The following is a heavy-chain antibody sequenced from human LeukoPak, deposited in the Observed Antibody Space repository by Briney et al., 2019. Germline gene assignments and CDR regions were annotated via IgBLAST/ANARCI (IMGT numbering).Heavy chain of an antibody. V-gene: IGHV3-23*01. CDR1: GVTFSSYA. D-gene: IGHD6-19*01. Sequence: GGSLRLSCAASGVTFSSYAMSWVRQAPGKGLEWVGAISGSGGNTFYADSVKGRFTISSDNSKSTMFLQMNSLRAGDTAVYYCAKVGVAGSSYYFDYWGQGTLVTVSS. CDR2: ISGSGGNT. CDR3: AKVGVAGSSYYFDY. J-gene: IGHJ4*02.